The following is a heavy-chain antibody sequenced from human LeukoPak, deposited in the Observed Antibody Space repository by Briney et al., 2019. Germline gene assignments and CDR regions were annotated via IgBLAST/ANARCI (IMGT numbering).Heavy chain of an antibody. D-gene: IGHD3-10*01. V-gene: IGHV4-34*01. CDR2: INHSGST. CDR1: GGSFSGYY. CDR3: ARGAHPTYYYGSGSYLGPTLLFDP. J-gene: IGHJ5*02. Sequence: SETLSLTCAVYGGSFSGYYWSWIRQPPGKGLEWIGEINHSGSTNYNPSLKSRVTISVDTSKNQFSLKLSSVTAADTAVYYCARGAHPTYYYGSGSYLGPTLLFDPWGQGTLVTVSS.